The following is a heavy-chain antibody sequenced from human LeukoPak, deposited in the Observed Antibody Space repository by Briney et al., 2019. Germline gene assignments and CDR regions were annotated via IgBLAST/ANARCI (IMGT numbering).Heavy chain of an antibody. CDR2: ISDSGGTT. CDR3: ARTPLYSGTYFDY. Sequence: GGSLRLSCAASGFTFSTYAMSWVRQPPGKGLGWVPGISDSGGTTYYADSVKGRFTISRDNSKNTLYLQINSLRAEDTAVYYCARTPLYSGTYFDYWGQGTLVTVSS. D-gene: IGHD1-26*01. CDR1: GFTFSTYA. V-gene: IGHV3-23*01. J-gene: IGHJ4*02.